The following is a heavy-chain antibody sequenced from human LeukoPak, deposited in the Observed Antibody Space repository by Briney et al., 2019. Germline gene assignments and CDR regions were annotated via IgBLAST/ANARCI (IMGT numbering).Heavy chain of an antibody. CDR1: GFIFSNFC. CDR3: ERASRWYPYCHDGSDV. Sequence: GGSLRLSCAASGFIFSNFCMTWVRHAPGKGLEWVANIKHDGSEKYYVDSLKGRFAISRDNAKNSLNLQMKSLRAEDKAVYYCERASRWYPYCHDGSDVCGQGNKVTV. D-gene: IGHD6-13*01. J-gene: IGHJ6*02. V-gene: IGHV3-7*03. CDR2: IKHDGSEK.